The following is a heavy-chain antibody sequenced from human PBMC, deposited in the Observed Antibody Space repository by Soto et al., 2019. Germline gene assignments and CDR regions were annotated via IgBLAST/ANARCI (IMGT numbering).Heavy chain of an antibody. CDR3: ARRYGALVDY. D-gene: IGHD4-17*01. CDR2: IYYSGRT. V-gene: IGHV4-59*08. J-gene: IGHJ4*02. Sequence: QVQLQESGPGLVKPSETLSLTCTVSGGSISSYYWSWIRQPPGKGLEWIGYIYYSGRTNYNPSLKSRVTISVDTSKNQFALKLSSVTAADTAVYYCARRYGALVDYWGQGTLVTVSS. CDR1: GGSISSYY.